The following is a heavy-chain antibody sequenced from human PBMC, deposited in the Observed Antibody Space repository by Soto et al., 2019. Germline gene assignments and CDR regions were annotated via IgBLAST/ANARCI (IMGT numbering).Heavy chain of an antibody. CDR1: GFTFSNFG. V-gene: IGHV3-48*01. CDR3: ATSFITTIGTTA. Sequence: EVQLVESRGGLVQPGGSLRLSCEASGFTFSNFGINWVRQAPGKGLEWVSHISSSSTTIYYAESVKGRFTISRDNAKNSLYLQMSSLRGEDTAVYYCATSFITTIGTTAWGQGTLVTVSS. J-gene: IGHJ4*02. CDR2: ISSSSTTI. D-gene: IGHD1-1*01.